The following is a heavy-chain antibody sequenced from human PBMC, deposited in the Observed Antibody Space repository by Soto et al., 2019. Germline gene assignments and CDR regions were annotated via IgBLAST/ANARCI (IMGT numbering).Heavy chain of an antibody. J-gene: IGHJ4*02. CDR3: AKDRNYPRDQFHY. Sequence: GGSLRLSCAASGFTFSSYAMSWVRQAPGKGLEWVSAISANGQGIYYADSVRGRFTISRDNSKNTIFLHMDSLRAEDTAVYYCAKDRNYPRDQFHYWGQGTLVTVSS. CDR2: ISANGQGI. D-gene: IGHD1-7*01. V-gene: IGHV3-23*01. CDR1: GFTFSSYA.